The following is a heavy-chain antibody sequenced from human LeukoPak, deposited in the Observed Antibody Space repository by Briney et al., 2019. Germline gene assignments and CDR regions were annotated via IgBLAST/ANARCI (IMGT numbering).Heavy chain of an antibody. CDR1: GYTFTGYY. Sequence: ASVKVSCKASGYTFTGYYMHCVRQAPGQGLEWMGWINPNSGGTNCAQKFQGRVTMTRDTSISTAYMELSRLRSDDTAVYYCARVPVGATTFGEYYFDYWGQGTLVTVSS. J-gene: IGHJ4*02. CDR3: ARVPVGATTFGEYYFDY. V-gene: IGHV1-2*02. CDR2: INPNSGGT. D-gene: IGHD1-26*01.